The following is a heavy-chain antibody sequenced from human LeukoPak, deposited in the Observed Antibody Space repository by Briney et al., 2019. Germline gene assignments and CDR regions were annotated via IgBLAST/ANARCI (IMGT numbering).Heavy chain of an antibody. D-gene: IGHD4-17*01. CDR1: GYTFTGYY. J-gene: IGHJ5*02. CDR3: ARGSVTTLPDLDP. CDR2: INPNSGGT. V-gene: IGHV1-2*02. Sequence: ASVKVSCKASGYTFTGYYMHWVRQAPGQGHEWMGWINPNSGGTNYAQKFQGRVTMTRDTSISTAYMELSRLRSDDTAVYYCARGSVTTLPDLDPWGQGTLVTVSS.